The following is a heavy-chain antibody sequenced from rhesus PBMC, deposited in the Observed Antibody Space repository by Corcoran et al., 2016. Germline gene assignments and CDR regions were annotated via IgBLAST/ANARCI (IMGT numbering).Heavy chain of an antibody. V-gene: IGHV4-122*02. D-gene: IGHD1-14*01. CDR2: INYTGTH. Sequence: QVQLQESGPGLVKPSETLSLTCAVSGSSISSAYFWSWFRQPPGKGLVWIGYINYTGTHSYTPSLGGRVTISRDTSKNLFSLTLRAVTAADTAAYYCARQVAGTVSYWGQGVLVTVSS. CDR1: GSSISSAYF. CDR3: ARQVAGTVSY. J-gene: IGHJ4*01.